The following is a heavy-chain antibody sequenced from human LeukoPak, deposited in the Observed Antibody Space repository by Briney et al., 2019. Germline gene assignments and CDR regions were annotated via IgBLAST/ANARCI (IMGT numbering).Heavy chain of an antibody. CDR1: GFTFSSYA. D-gene: IGHD6-25*01. CDR3: AILTGQRLGSNFDY. Sequence: GGSLRLSCAASGFTFSSYAMSWVRQAPGKGLEWVSAISGSGGSTYYADSVKGRFTISRDNSKNTLYLQMNSLRAEDTAVYYCAILTGQRLGSNFDYWGQGTLVTVSS. V-gene: IGHV3-23*01. CDR2: ISGSGGST. J-gene: IGHJ4*02.